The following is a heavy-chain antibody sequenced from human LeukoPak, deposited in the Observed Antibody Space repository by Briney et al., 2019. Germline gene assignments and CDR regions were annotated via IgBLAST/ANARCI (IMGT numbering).Heavy chain of an antibody. CDR1: GFTFSDHW. CDR2: IKTDGSEK. CDR3: ARYYYGSGTSFDP. V-gene: IGHV3-7*01. D-gene: IGHD3-10*01. Sequence: GGSLRLSCEASGFTFSDHWMSWLRQAPGKGLEWVANIKTDGSEKSYVDSVKGRFTISRDNARNSLYLQMSSLRVEDTAVFYCARYYYGSGTSFDPWGRGTLVTVSS. J-gene: IGHJ5*02.